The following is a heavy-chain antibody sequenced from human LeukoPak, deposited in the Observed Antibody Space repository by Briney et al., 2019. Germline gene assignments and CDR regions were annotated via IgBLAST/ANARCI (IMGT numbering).Heavy chain of an antibody. CDR2: ISYDGSNK. D-gene: IGHD6-13*01. CDR3: ARDLGSSWYSHGYYYGMDV. Sequence: GGSLRLSCAASGFTFSSYAMHWVRQAPGKGLEWVAVISYDGSNKYYADSVKGRFTISRDNSKNTLYLQMNSLRAEDTAVYYCARDLGSSWYSHGYYYGMDVWGQGTTVTVSS. CDR1: GFTFSSYA. V-gene: IGHV3-30-3*01. J-gene: IGHJ6*02.